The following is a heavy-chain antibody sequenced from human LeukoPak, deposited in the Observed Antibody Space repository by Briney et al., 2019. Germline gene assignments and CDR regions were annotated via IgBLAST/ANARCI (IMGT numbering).Heavy chain of an antibody. CDR3: AKDRDIVATHRLDY. CDR2: ISGSGGST. V-gene: IGHV3-23*01. D-gene: IGHD5-12*01. Sequence: PGGSLRLSCAPSGFTFSSYAMRWVRQAPGKGLEWVSAISGSGGSTYYADSVKGRFTISRDNCKNTLYLQMNSLRAEDTAVYYCAKDRDIVATHRLDYWGQGTLVTVSS. CDR1: GFTFSSYA. J-gene: IGHJ4*02.